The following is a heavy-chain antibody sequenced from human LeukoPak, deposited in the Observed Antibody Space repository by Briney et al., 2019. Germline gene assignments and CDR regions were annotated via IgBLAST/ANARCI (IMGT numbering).Heavy chain of an antibody. Sequence: MSSQTLSLTCTVSGGSISSGGYYWGWIRQHPGKGLEWIGYIYYSGSTYYNPSLKSRVTISVDTSKNQFSLKLSSVTAADTAVYYCARAGGYGDYHDAFDIWGQGTMVTVSS. CDR2: IYYSGST. CDR3: ARAGGYGDYHDAFDI. V-gene: IGHV4-31*03. J-gene: IGHJ3*02. D-gene: IGHD4-17*01. CDR1: GGSISSGGYY.